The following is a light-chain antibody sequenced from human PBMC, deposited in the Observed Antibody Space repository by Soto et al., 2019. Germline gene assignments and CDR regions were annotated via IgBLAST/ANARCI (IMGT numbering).Light chain of an antibody. CDR2: EVN. V-gene: IGLV2-18*02. CDR3: NSFTTRSTCV. CDR1: SSDIGSYNR. J-gene: IGLJ1*01. Sequence: QSVLTQPASVSGSPGQSITVSCTGTSSDIGSYNRVSWYQQPPATAPKLILYEVNNRPSAVPDRFSGSKSGNTASLTISGLQAEDVADYYCNSFTTRSTCVFGTGTKVTVL.